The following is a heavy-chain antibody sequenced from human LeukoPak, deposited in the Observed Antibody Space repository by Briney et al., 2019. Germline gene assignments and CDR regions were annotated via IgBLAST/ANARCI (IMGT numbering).Heavy chain of an antibody. J-gene: IGHJ3*02. Sequence: PGGSLRLSCAASGFTFSSYAMTWVRQGPGKGLEWVADISGGGGSTFYADSVKGRFTISRDNSKNTLYLQIHSLRAEDTAVYYCAIYVGSGTNAFDIWGQGTMVTVSS. CDR2: ISGGGGST. CDR1: GFTFSSYA. D-gene: IGHD3-10*01. V-gene: IGHV3-23*01. CDR3: AIYVGSGTNAFDI.